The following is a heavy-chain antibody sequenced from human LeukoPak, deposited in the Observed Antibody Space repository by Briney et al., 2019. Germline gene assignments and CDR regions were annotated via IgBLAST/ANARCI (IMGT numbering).Heavy chain of an antibody. CDR1: GYSFSYYG. D-gene: IGHD1-26*01. V-gene: IGHV1-18*01. Sequence: GASVKVSCMASGYSFSYYGINWVRQAPGQGLEWMGWISTYNGNTNYAQKFQGRVTMTTDTSTSTAYMELRSLRSDDTAVYYCARERGGDSGSYHPTDYWGQGTLVTVSS. CDR3: ARERGGDSGSYHPTDY. CDR2: ISTYNGNT. J-gene: IGHJ4*02.